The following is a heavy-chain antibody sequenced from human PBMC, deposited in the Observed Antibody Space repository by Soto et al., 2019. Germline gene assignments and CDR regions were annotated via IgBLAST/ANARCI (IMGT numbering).Heavy chain of an antibody. J-gene: IGHJ4*02. Sequence: QVQLVQSGAEVTKPGASVKLSCKASGYTFTSYYIHWVRQAPGQGLEWVAMINPGGGRTKNAQMFQGRVTLTRDTSTCTVDMELSSLTSADTAVYYCARGPSCGVDCYLFDYWGQGSLVTVSS. V-gene: IGHV1-46*01. CDR2: INPGGGRT. CDR1: GYTFTSYY. D-gene: IGHD2-21*02. CDR3: ARGPSCGVDCYLFDY.